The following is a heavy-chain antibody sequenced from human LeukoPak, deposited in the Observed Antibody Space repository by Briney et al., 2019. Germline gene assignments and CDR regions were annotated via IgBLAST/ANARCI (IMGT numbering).Heavy chain of an antibody. V-gene: IGHV1-18*01. CDR2: ISAYNGNT. J-gene: IGHJ5*02. CDR3: ARDPGPRGSGWFDP. D-gene: IGHD3-10*01. Sequence: ASVKVSCTASDYTFTSYGISWVRQAPGQGLEWMGWISAYNGNTNYAQKLQGRVTMTTDTSTSTAYMELRSLRSDDTAVYYCARDPGPRGSGWFDPWGQGTLVTVSS. CDR1: DYTFTSYG.